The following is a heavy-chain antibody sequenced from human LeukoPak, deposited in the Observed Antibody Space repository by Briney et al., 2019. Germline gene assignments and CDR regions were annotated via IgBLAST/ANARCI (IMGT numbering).Heavy chain of an antibody. V-gene: IGHV4-59*08. CDR1: GDSISFYF. D-gene: IGHD3-16*02. J-gene: IGHJ4*02. Sequence: PSETLSLTCSVSGDSISFYFWTWIRQPPGKGLEWVGSIYYTGSTNYNPSLKSRITISRDTSKNQFSLKLSSVTAADTGVYYCARHIAENYFDFWGQGTLVTVSS. CDR2: IYYTGST. CDR3: ARHIAENYFDF.